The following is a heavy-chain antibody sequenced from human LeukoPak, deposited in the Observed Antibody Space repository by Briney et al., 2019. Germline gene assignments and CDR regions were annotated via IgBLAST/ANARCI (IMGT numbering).Heavy chain of an antibody. J-gene: IGHJ6*02. V-gene: IGHV4-4*07. CDR2: IYTSGST. Sequence: PSETLSLTCTVSGGSISSYYWSWIRQPAGKGLEWIGRIYTSGSTNYNPSLKSRVTISVDTSKNQFSLKLSSVTAADTAVYYCASSAIVVVPAAAYYYYYYGMDVWGQGTTVTVSS. CDR3: ASSAIVVVPAAAYYYYYYGMDV. CDR1: GGSISSYY. D-gene: IGHD2-2*01.